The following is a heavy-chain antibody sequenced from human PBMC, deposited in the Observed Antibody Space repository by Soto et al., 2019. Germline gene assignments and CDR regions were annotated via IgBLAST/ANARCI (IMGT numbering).Heavy chain of an antibody. CDR2: ISSSGSTI. D-gene: IGHD6-19*01. Sequence: PGGSLRLSCAASGFTFSDYYMSWIRQAPGKGLEWVSYISSSGSTIYYADSVKGRFTISRDNAKNSLYLQMNSLRAEDTAVYYCARENVKQWLAIDGMDVWGQGTTVTVSS. J-gene: IGHJ6*02. CDR3: ARENVKQWLAIDGMDV. V-gene: IGHV3-11*01. CDR1: GFTFSDYY.